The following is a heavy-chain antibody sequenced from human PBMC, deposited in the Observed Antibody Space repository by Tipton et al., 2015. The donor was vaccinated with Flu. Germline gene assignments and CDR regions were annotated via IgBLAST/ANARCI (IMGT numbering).Heavy chain of an antibody. J-gene: IGHJ6*02. CDR3: ARVYSSNIGRAMDV. CDR2: IRSKAYGGTT. CDR1: GFTFGDYG. V-gene: IGHV3-49*04. D-gene: IGHD6-13*01. Sequence: SLRLSCTVSGFTFGDYGMSWVRQAPGKGLEWVGFIRSKAYGGTTEYAASVKGRFTISRDDSKSIAYLQMNSLKTEDTAVYYCARVYSSNIGRAMDVWGQGTTVTVSS.